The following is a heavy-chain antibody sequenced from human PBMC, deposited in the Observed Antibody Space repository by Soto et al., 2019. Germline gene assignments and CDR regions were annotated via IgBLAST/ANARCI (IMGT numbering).Heavy chain of an antibody. CDR1: GFTFSDYV. CDR3: AKGGDYWSGFSPD. CDR2: ISASGGSS. Sequence: PGGSLRLSCAASGFTFSDYVMSWVRQAPGKGLEWVSGISASGGSSYDVDSVRGRFTISRDNSKNTLFLQMNSLTDEDTAVCYCAKGGDYWSGFSPDWGQGTLVTVSS. D-gene: IGHD3-3*01. V-gene: IGHV3-23*01. J-gene: IGHJ4*02.